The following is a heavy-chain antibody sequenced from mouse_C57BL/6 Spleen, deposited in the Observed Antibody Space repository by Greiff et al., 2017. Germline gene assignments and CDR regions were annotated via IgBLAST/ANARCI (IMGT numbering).Heavy chain of an antibody. CDR3: ARGYSKFDY. CDR1: GYTFTDYN. J-gene: IGHJ2*01. Sequence: EVQLQESGPELVKPGASVKIPCKASGYTFTDYNMDWVKQSHGKSLEWIGDINPNNGGTNYNQKFKGKATLTEDKSSSTAYMELRSLTSADTAVYYCARGYSKFDYWGQGTTLTVSS. CDR2: INPNNGGT. V-gene: IGHV1-18*01. D-gene: IGHD2-5*01.